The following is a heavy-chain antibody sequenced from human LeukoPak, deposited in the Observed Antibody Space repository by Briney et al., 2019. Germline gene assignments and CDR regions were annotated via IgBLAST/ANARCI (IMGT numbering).Heavy chain of an antibody. J-gene: IGHJ4*02. V-gene: IGHV1-18*01. CDR2: ISAYNGNT. CDR3: ARSLTFGGVIVIPFGY. Sequence: ASVKVSCKASGYTFTSYGISWVRQAPGQGLEWMGWISAYNGNTSYAQKLQGRVTMTTDTSTSTAYMELRSLRSDDTAVYYCARSLTFGGVIVIPFGYWGQGTLVTVSS. CDR1: GYTFTSYG. D-gene: IGHD3-16*02.